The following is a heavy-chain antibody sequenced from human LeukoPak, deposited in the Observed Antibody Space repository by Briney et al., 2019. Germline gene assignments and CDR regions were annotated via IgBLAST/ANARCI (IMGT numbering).Heavy chain of an antibody. Sequence: GGSLRLSCSASGFTFSSYAMHWVRQAPGKGLESLSAISSDGGTTFYADSMKGIFTISRDNSKNTLFLQMSSLRADDTAVYYCVKDSSSWPYYFDFWGQGTLVTVSS. CDR2: ISSDGGTT. V-gene: IGHV3-64D*09. D-gene: IGHD6-13*01. CDR1: GFTFSSYA. CDR3: VKDSSSWPYYFDF. J-gene: IGHJ4*02.